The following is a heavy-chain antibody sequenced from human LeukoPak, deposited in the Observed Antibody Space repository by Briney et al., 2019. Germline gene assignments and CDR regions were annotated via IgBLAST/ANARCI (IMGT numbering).Heavy chain of an antibody. D-gene: IGHD1-26*01. CDR1: GFTFSSYW. CDR2: IKPDGRDK. Sequence: GGSLRLSCAASGFTFSSYWMSWVRQAPGKGLEWVATIKPDGRDKYYVDSVKGRFTMSRDNGKNSVYLQMNSLRAEDTAVYYCASWEASTNYWGQGTLVTVSS. J-gene: IGHJ4*02. V-gene: IGHV3-7*01. CDR3: ASWEASTNY.